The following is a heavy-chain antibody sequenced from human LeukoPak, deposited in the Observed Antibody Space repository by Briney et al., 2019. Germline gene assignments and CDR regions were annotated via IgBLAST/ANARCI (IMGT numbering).Heavy chain of an antibody. Sequence: ASVKVSCRASGYTFTSYGISWVRRAPGQGLEGMGWISAYNGNTNYAQKLQGRVTMTTDTSTGTAYMELRSLRSDDTAVYYCARASHSALTYGMDVWGQGTTVTVSS. V-gene: IGHV1-18*01. J-gene: IGHJ6*02. CDR2: ISAYNGNT. D-gene: IGHD4/OR15-4a*01. CDR3: ARASHSALTYGMDV. CDR1: GYTFTSYG.